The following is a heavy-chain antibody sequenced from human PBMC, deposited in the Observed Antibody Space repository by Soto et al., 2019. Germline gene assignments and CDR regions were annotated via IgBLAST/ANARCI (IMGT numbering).Heavy chain of an antibody. D-gene: IGHD6-19*01. J-gene: IGHJ4*02. CDR3: ARVNGYSSGWFDY. CDR2: ISASGGST. CDR1: GFTFTSYG. Sequence: EVQLLESGGGLVQPGGSLRLSCAASGFTFTSYGMSWVRQAPGKGLEWVSAISASGGSTYYADSVKGRFTISRDNSKNTLYLQINSLRAEDTAVYYCARVNGYSSGWFDYWGQGTLVTVSS. V-gene: IGHV3-23*01.